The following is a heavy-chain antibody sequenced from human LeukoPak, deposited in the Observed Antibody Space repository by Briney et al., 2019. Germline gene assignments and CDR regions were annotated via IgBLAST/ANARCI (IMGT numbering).Heavy chain of an antibody. CDR2: INPSGAST. V-gene: IGHV1-46*01. J-gene: IGHJ5*02. CDR3: AGVAAAGFAYDKFDP. D-gene: IGHD6-13*01. Sequence: ASVKVSCKASGYTFTSYYMHWVRQALGQGLEWMGIINPSGASTNYAQKFQGRVNMTRDTSTNTVDMELGSLRSEDTAVYYCAGVAAAGFAYDKFDPWGQGTLVTVSS. CDR1: GYTFTSYY.